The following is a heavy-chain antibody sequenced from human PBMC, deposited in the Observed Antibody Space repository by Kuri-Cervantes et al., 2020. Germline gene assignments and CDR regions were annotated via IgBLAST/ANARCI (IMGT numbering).Heavy chain of an antibody. J-gene: IGHJ3*02. V-gene: IGHV1-2*02. Sequence: ASVKVSCKASQYTFIGYYMHWVRQAPGQGLEWMGWINPNSGGTKYAQKFQGRVTMTRDMSISTAYMELSRLKSDDTAVYYCARLLRSTIVVVPATLPRAFDIWGQGTMVTVSS. CDR2: INPNSGGT. CDR3: ARLLRSTIVVVPATLPRAFDI. D-gene: IGHD2-2*01. CDR1: QYTFIGYY.